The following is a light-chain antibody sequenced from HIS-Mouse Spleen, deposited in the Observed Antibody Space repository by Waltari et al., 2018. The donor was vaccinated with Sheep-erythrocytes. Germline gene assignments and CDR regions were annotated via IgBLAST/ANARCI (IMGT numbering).Light chain of an antibody. CDR1: QGISSA. CDR3: QQFNSYLYT. J-gene: IGKJ2*01. Sequence: AIQLTQSPSSLSASVGDRVTITCRASQGISSALAWYQQKPGKAPKLLIYEASSLESGVPSRFSGSGSGTEFTLTISSLQPEDFATYYCQQFNSYLYTFGQGTKLEIK. CDR2: EAS. V-gene: IGKV1-13*02.